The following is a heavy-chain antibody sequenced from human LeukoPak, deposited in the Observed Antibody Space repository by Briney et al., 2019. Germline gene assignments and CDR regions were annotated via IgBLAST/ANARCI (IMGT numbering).Heavy chain of an antibody. CDR2: ISSSGSII. V-gene: IGHV3-11*01. CDR3: ARDPIYYGSGSYGWFDP. J-gene: IGHJ5*02. D-gene: IGHD3-10*01. Sequence: GGSLRLSCAASGFTVSSNYMSWIRQAPGKGLEWVSYISSSGSIIYYADSVKGRFTISRDNAKNSLYLQMNSLRAEDTAVYYCARDPIYYGSGSYGWFDPWGQGTLVTVSS. CDR1: GFTVSSNY.